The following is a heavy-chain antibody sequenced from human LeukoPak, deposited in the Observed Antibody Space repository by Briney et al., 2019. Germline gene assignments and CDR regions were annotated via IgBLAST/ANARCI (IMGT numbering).Heavy chain of an antibody. CDR2: ISGSGGST. V-gene: IGHV3-23*01. J-gene: IGHJ4*02. Sequence: GGSLRLSCAASGLTFSSYAMSWVRQAPGKGLEWVSAISGSGGSTYYADSVKGRFTISRDNSKNTLYLQMNSLRAEDTAVYYCARLRGYSGYDHFDYWGQGTLVTVSS. D-gene: IGHD5-12*01. CDR1: GLTFSSYA. CDR3: ARLRGYSGYDHFDY.